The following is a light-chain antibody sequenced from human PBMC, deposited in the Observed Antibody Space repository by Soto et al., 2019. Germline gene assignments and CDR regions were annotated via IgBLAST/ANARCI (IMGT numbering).Light chain of an antibody. J-gene: IGKJ2*01. CDR1: QSAGRN. Sequence: EIVLTHSPATLSVSPGERATLSCRASQSAGRNLAWYHQKPGQAPRLLIYGASTTAPGIPARFSGSGSGTEFTLTISSLQSEDFGLYYCQQYNNWPPYTFGQGTKVDIK. CDR2: GAS. CDR3: QQYNNWPPYT. V-gene: IGKV3-15*01.